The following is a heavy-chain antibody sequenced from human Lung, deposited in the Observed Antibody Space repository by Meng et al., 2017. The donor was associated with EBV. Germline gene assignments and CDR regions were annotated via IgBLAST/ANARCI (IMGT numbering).Heavy chain of an antibody. CDR1: GFSFNTYG. CDR2: IGGSGGII. D-gene: IGHD2-15*01. Sequence: EVQLLESGGALVQPGXSLRLSCTVSGFSFNTYGVAWVRQAPGKGPEWVAGIGGSGGIINYADSVKGRFTISTDKSKNTLFLQMNSLRVEDTAIYYCAKSRGWDLLAWLDSWGHGTLVTVSS. V-gene: IGHV3-23*01. J-gene: IGHJ5*01. CDR3: AKSRGWDLLAWLDS.